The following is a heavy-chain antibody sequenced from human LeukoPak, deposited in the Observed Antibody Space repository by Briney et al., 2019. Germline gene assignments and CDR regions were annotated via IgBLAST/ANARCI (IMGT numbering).Heavy chain of an antibody. Sequence: PGGSLRLSCAASGSTFSSYAMSWVRQAPGKGLEWVSAISGSGGSTYYADSVKGRFTISRDNSKNTLYLQMNSLRAEDTAVYYCAKDFIVNGLSSSWFPLSAFDIWGQGTMVTVSS. CDR1: GSTFSSYA. V-gene: IGHV3-23*01. J-gene: IGHJ3*02. D-gene: IGHD3-16*02. CDR3: AKDFIVNGLSSSWFPLSAFDI. CDR2: ISGSGGST.